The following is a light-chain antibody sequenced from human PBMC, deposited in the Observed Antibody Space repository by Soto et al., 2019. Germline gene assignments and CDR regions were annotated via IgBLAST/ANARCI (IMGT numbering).Light chain of an antibody. Sequence: NFMLTQPRSVSESPGKTVTISCTGSGGRIDANYVQWYQQRPGSAPTSVIYEDNQRPSGVPDRFSGSIDSSSNSASLTISGLETEDEADYYCQSYDAGIAFGGGTQLTVL. CDR3: QSYDAGIA. CDR1: GGRIDANY. V-gene: IGLV6-57*02. J-gene: IGLJ2*01. CDR2: EDN.